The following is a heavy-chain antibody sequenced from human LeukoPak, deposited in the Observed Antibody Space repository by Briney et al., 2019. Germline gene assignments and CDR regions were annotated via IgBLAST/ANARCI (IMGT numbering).Heavy chain of an antibody. D-gene: IGHD4-17*01. CDR2: ISGSGYRK. CDR1: EFTFRTYA. CDR3: AKVSQKYGDYGDWYFDL. Sequence: GGSLRLSCAASEFTFRTYAMSWVRQAPGKGLEWVSTISGSGYRKYYADSVKGRFTISRDNSKNTLYLQMNGLRAEDTAVYYCAKVSQKYGDYGDWYFDLWGRGTLVTVSS. J-gene: IGHJ2*01. V-gene: IGHV3-23*01.